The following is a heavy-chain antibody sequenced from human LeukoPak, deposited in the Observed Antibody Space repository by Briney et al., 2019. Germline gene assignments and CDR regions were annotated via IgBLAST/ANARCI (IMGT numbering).Heavy chain of an antibody. Sequence: GGSLRLSCAASGFTFTSYAMSWVRQPPGKGLEWVSAISGSGGSTYYADSVKGRFTISRDNSKNTLYLQMNSLRAEDTAVYYCAKDVRPYYYMDVWGKGTTVTVSS. CDR2: ISGSGGST. CDR1: GFTFTSYA. CDR3: AKDVRPYYYMDV. J-gene: IGHJ6*03. D-gene: IGHD6-6*01. V-gene: IGHV3-23*01.